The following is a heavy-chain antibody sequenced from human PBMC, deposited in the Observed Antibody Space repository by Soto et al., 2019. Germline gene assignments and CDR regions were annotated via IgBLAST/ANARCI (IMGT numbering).Heavy chain of an antibody. CDR1: GYTFTGCA. J-gene: IGHJ4*02. D-gene: IGHD6-19*01. Sequence: QVQLVQSGAEEKKPGSSVKVSCKASGYTFTGCAMHWVRQAPGQRLEWMGWINSGNGKTKYSQKFQGRVTITRDTSASTAYMELSSLRSEDTAVYYCAKAVAVADDFDYGGQGTLVTVSS. V-gene: IGHV1-3*05. CDR2: INSGNGKT. CDR3: AKAVAVADDFDY.